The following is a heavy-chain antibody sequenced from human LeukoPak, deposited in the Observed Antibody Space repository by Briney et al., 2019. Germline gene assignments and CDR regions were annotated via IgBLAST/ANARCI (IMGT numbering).Heavy chain of an antibody. Sequence: SETLSLTCTVSGGSTSSYYWSWIRQPPGKGLEWIGYIYYSGSTNYNPSLKSRVTISVDTSKNQFSLKLSSVTAADTAVYYCASRPYYHYGMDVWGQGTTVSVSS. J-gene: IGHJ6*02. CDR1: GGSTSSYY. CDR2: IYYSGST. V-gene: IGHV4-59*01. CDR3: ASRPYYHYGMDV.